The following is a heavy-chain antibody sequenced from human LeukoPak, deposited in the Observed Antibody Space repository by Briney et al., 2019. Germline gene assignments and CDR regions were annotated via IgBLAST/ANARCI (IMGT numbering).Heavy chain of an antibody. D-gene: IGHD2-8*01. Sequence: GGSLRLSCAASGFTFNNYAVSWVRQAAGKGLEWVSRVSGSGDSTSNADSVKGRFTISRDNSKNTLYLQMNSLRAEDTALYYCARDDAPGGGYLDYWGQGTLVTVSS. CDR3: ARDDAPGGGYLDY. CDR2: VSGSGDST. CDR1: GFTFNNYA. J-gene: IGHJ4*02. V-gene: IGHV3-23*01.